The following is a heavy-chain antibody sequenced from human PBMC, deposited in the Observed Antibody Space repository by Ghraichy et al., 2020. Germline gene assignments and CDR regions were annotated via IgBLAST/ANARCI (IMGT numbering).Heavy chain of an antibody. V-gene: IGHV3-23*01. J-gene: IGHJ6*02. D-gene: IGHD2-15*01. CDR2: ISGSGGST. CDR3: AKGLHDCSGGSCYSGSYYYYGMDV. Sequence: GALRLSCAASGFTFSSYAMSWVRQAPGKGLEWVSAISGSGGSTYYADSVKGRFTISRDNSKNTLYLQMNSLRAEDTAVYYCAKGLHDCSGGSCYSGSYYYYGMDVWGQGTTVTVSS. CDR1: GFTFSSYA.